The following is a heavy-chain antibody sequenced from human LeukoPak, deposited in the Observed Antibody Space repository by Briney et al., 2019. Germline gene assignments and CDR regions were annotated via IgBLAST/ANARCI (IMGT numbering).Heavy chain of an antibody. V-gene: IGHV5-51*01. J-gene: IGHJ4*02. D-gene: IGHD3-3*01. Sequence: GESLKISCKGSGYSFTSYWIGWVRQMPGKGLEWMGIIYPGDSDTRYSPSSQGQVTISADKSISTAYLQWSSLKASDTAMYYCARLGFLRFLEWLPQPDPYYFDYWGQGTLVTVSS. CDR1: GYSFTSYW. CDR2: IYPGDSDT. CDR3: ARLGFLRFLEWLPQPDPYYFDY.